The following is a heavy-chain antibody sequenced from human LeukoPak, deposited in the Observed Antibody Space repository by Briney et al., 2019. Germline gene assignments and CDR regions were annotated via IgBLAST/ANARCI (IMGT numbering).Heavy chain of an antibody. CDR1: GYTFTGYY. Sequence: GASVKVSCKASGYTFTGYYMHWVRQAPGQGLEWMGWINPNSGGTNYAQKFQGRVTMTRDTSISTAYMQLRSLRSDDTAVYYCAREGVGATSFDLWGQGTMVTVSS. CDR3: AREGVGATSFDL. CDR2: INPNSGGT. V-gene: IGHV1-2*02. D-gene: IGHD1-26*01. J-gene: IGHJ3*01.